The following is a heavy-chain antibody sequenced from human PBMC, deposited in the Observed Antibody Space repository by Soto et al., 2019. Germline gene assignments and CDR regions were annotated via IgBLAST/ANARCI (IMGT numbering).Heavy chain of an antibody. J-gene: IGHJ4*02. CDR1: GGSISSGAYY. D-gene: IGHD2-21*02. Sequence: QVQLRESGPGLVKPSQTLSLTCTVSGGSISSGAYYWGWIRQHPGTGLEWIGYIYYSGSTYYNPSLESRFTISVDTSENQFSLKLSSVTAADTAVYYCARGNCGCDCYKAGSFDYWGQGTLVTVSS. CDR2: IYYSGST. V-gene: IGHV4-31*03. CDR3: ARGNCGCDCYKAGSFDY.